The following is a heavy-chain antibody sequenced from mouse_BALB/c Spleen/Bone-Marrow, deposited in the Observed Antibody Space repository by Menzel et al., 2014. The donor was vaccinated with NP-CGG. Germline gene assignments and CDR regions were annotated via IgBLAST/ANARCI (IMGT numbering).Heavy chain of an antibody. Sequence: EVQLVESGGGLVQPGGSLKLSWAASGFTFSSYTMSWVRQTPEKRLEWVAYISNGGGSTYYPDTVKGRFTISRDNAKNTLYLQMSSLKSEDTAMYYYARGGYYCDYWGQGTTLTVSS. CDR3: ARGGYYCDY. CDR1: GFTFSSYT. J-gene: IGHJ2*01. V-gene: IGHV5-12-2*01. CDR2: ISNGGGST.